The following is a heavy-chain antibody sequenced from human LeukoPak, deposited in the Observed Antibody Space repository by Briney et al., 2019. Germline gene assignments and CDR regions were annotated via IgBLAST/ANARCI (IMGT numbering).Heavy chain of an antibody. CDR1: GFTFSDYY. J-gene: IGHJ3*02. V-gene: IGHV3-11*01. Sequence: LGGSLRLSCAASGFTFSDYYMSWIRQAPGKGLEWASYISSSGSTIYYADSVKGRFTISRDNAKNSLYLQMNSLRAEDTAVYYCARDLYGDYLPNDAFDIWGQGTMVTVSS. CDR2: ISSSGSTI. CDR3: ARDLYGDYLPNDAFDI. D-gene: IGHD4-17*01.